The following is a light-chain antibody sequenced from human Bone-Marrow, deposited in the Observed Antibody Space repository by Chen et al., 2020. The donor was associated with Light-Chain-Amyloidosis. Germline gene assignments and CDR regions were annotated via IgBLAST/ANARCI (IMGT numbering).Light chain of an antibody. CDR1: ITNVGAGYD. J-gene: IGLJ3*02. CDR3: QSYDNTLNGWV. CDR2: GNR. Sequence: QSLMTQPPSVSGAPGQTVTISCTGTITNVGAGYDVQWYPQLPGTAPKLLIYGNRNRPSVVPDRFSGSKSGTSASLTITGLQTEDEADYHCQSYDNTLNGWVFGGGTKLTVL. V-gene: IGLV1-40*01.